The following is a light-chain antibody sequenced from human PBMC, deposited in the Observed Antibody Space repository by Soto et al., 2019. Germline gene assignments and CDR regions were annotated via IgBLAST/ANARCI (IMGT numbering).Light chain of an antibody. V-gene: IGKV1-8*01. CDR1: RPISTY. J-gene: IGKJ1*01. Sequence: AIRMTQSPSSISAFTGDRVTITCRTSRPISTYLAWYQQKPGKTPTLLMYAASTLQSGVPSRFSGSGSGTDFTLTISCLQSEDFATYYCQQYHTYPLAFGQGTNIEIK. CDR3: QQYHTYPLA. CDR2: AAS.